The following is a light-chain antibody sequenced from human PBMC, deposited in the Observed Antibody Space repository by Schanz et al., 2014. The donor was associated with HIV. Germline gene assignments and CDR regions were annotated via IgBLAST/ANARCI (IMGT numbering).Light chain of an antibody. CDR1: QAISTS. CDR3: LHYNDFAST. CDR2: AAS. J-gene: IGKJ2*01. Sequence: DIQLTQSPSSVSASVGDRVTITCRASQAISTSLAWYQQKPGKAPKLLIYAASSLHGGVPSRFSGRGSGTDFTLTISGLQPEDFATYFCLHYNDFASTFGQGTKLEIK. V-gene: IGKV1-12*01.